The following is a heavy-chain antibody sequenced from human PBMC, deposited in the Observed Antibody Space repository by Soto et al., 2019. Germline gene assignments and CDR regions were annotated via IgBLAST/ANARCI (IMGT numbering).Heavy chain of an antibody. CDR3: ARGYTYGSNFFDC. Sequence: PSETLSLTCTVSGGSISSGGYYWSWIRQHPGKGLEWIGYIYYSGSTYYNPSLKSRVTISVDTSKNQFSLKLTSVTAADTAVYYCARGYTYGSNFFDCWGQGALVTVSS. CDR2: IYYSGST. CDR1: GGSISSGGYY. V-gene: IGHV4-31*03. J-gene: IGHJ4*02. D-gene: IGHD1-20*01.